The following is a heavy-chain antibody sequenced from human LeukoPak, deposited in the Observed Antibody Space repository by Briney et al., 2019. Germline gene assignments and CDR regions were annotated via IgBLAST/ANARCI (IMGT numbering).Heavy chain of an antibody. D-gene: IGHD5-18*01. CDR3: AREGTAMVSFDY. V-gene: IGHV3-48*03. CDR2: ISSGGNTI. Sequence: GGSLRLSCAASGFTFSSHEMNWVRQAPGKGLEWVSYISSGGNTIYYADSVKGRFTISRDNAKNSLYLQMNSLRAEDTAVYYCAREGTAMVSFDYWGQGTLVTVYS. J-gene: IGHJ4*02. CDR1: GFTFSSHE.